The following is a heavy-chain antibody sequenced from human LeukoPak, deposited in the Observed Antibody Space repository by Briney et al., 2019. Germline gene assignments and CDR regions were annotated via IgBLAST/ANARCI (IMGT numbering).Heavy chain of an antibody. Sequence: GGSLRLSCAASGFTFSSYGMHWVRQAPGKGLEWVAVISYDGSNKYYADSVEGRFTISRDNSKNTLYLQMNSLRAEDTAVYYCAREDDSSGYYWYFDLWGRGTLVTVSS. J-gene: IGHJ2*01. CDR1: GFTFSSYG. D-gene: IGHD3-22*01. CDR2: ISYDGSNK. CDR3: AREDDSSGYYWYFDL. V-gene: IGHV3-30*03.